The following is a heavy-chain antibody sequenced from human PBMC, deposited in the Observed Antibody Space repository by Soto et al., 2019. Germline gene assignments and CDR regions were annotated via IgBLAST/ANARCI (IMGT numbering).Heavy chain of an antibody. V-gene: IGHV3-30-3*01. D-gene: IGHD2-15*01. CDR3: ASVVTNPFDY. Sequence: QVQLVESGGGVVQPGRSLRLSCAASGFTFSSYAMHWVRQAPGKGLEWVAVISYDGSNKYYADSVKGRFTISRDNSKNTLYLQMNSLRAEDTAVDYCASVVTNPFDYWGQGTLVTVSS. CDR1: GFTFSSYA. CDR2: ISYDGSNK. J-gene: IGHJ4*02.